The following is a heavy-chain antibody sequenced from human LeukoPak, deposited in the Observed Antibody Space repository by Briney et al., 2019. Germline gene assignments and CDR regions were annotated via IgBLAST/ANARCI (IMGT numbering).Heavy chain of an antibody. Sequence: ASVKVSCKASGYTFTGYYMHWVRQAPGQGLEWMGWINPNSGGTNYAQKFQGRVTMTRDTSISTAYMELSRLRSDDTAVYYCATLAYYDFWSCSYYYGMDVWGQGTTVTVSS. CDR3: ATLAYYDFWSCSYYYGMDV. CDR1: GYTFTGYY. J-gene: IGHJ6*02. D-gene: IGHD3-3*01. CDR2: INPNSGGT. V-gene: IGHV1-2*02.